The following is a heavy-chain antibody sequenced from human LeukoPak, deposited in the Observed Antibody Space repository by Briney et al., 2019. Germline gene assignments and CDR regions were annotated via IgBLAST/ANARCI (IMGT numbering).Heavy chain of an antibody. V-gene: IGHV3-33*01. D-gene: IGHD2-2*01. J-gene: IGHJ3*02. CDR3: ARDQYCSSTSCYDRAFDI. CDR2: IWYDGSNK. Sequence: GRSLRLSCAASGFTFSSYGMHWVRQAPGKGLEWVAVIWYDGSNKYYADSVKGLFTISRDNSKNTLYLQMNSLRAEDTAVYYCARDQYCSSTSCYDRAFDIWGQGTMVTVSS. CDR1: GFTFSSYG.